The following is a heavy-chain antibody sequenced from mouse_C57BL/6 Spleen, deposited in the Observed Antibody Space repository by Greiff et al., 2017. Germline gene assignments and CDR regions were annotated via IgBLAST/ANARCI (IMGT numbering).Heavy chain of an antibody. CDR1: GFSLTSYG. V-gene: IGHV2-2*01. CDR3: ASHDYDVGAMDY. J-gene: IGHJ4*01. Sequence: VQRVESGPGLVQPSQSLSITCTVSGFSLTSYGVHWVRQSPGKGLEWLGVIWSGGSTDYNAAFISRLSISKDNSKSQVFFKMNSLQADDTAIYYCASHDYDVGAMDYGGQGTSVTVSS. CDR2: IWSGGST. D-gene: IGHD2-4*01.